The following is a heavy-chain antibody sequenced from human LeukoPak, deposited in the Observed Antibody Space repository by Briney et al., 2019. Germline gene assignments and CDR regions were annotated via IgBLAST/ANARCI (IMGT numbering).Heavy chain of an antibody. Sequence: GGSLRLSCAASGFTFSDHYMDWVRQAPGKGLEWVGRTRNKANSYTTEYAASVKGRFTISRDDTKNSLYLQMNSLKTEDTAVYYCARAPDYGDLGFDCWGQGTLVTVSS. CDR1: GFTFSDHY. D-gene: IGHD4-17*01. V-gene: IGHV3-72*01. CDR3: ARAPDYGDLGFDC. J-gene: IGHJ4*02. CDR2: TRNKANSYTT.